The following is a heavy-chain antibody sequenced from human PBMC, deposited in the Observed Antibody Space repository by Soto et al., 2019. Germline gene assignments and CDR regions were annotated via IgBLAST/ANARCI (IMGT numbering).Heavy chain of an antibody. D-gene: IGHD6-19*01. Sequence: GGSLRLSCAASGFTFSSYAMSWVRQAPGKGLEWVSAISGSGGSTYYADSVKGRFTISRDNSKNTLYLQMNSLRAEDTAVYYCGGAPGIAVAGANFDYWGQGTLVTVSS. CDR3: GGAPGIAVAGANFDY. CDR1: GFTFSSYA. J-gene: IGHJ4*02. CDR2: ISGSGGST. V-gene: IGHV3-23*01.